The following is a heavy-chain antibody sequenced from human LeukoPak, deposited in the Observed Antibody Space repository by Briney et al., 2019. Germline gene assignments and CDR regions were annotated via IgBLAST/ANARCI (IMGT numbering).Heavy chain of an antibody. CDR1: GGSISSGGYY. CDR3: ARYCSSTNCYKGGFDP. Sequence: SETLSLTCTVSGGSISSGGYYWSWIRQHPGKGLEWIGYIYCSGSTYSNPSLKSRVTISVDTSKNQFSLNLSSATAADTAVYYCARYCSSTNCYKGGFDPWGQGTLATVSS. D-gene: IGHD2-2*02. V-gene: IGHV4-31*03. J-gene: IGHJ5*02. CDR2: IYCSGST.